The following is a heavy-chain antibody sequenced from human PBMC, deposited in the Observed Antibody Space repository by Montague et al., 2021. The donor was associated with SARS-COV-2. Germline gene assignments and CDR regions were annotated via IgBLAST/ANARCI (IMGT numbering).Heavy chain of an antibody. D-gene: IGHD7-27*01. J-gene: IGHJ2*01. CDR2: IYYTGST. CDR3: ARNRGWGSRGAGYIDL. CDR1: GGSISGDNYY. V-gene: IGHV4-31*03. Sequence: PSLTCTVSGGSISGDNYYWTWIRQHPGKGLEWIAYIYYTGSTYYNPSLQSRLRTSLDTSKNQFSLTLTSVTPADTAIYYCARNRGWGSRGAGYIDLWGRGTLVTVSS.